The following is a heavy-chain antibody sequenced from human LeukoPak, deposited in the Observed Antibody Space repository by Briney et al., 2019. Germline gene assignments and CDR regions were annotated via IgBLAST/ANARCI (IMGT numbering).Heavy chain of an antibody. V-gene: IGHV4-59*12. D-gene: IGHD3-9*01. Sequence: SETLSLTCTVSGGSISSYYWSWIRQPPGKGLERIGYIFHSGSTYYNPSLKSRVTISVDRSKNQFSLKLSSVTAADTAVYYCARGDILTGYLFDYWGQGTLVTVSS. J-gene: IGHJ4*02. CDR3: ARGDILTGYLFDY. CDR1: GGSISSYY. CDR2: IFHSGST.